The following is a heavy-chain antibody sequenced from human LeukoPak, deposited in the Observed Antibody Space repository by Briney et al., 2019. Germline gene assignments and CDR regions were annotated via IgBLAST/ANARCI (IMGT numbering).Heavy chain of an antibody. V-gene: IGHV3-74*01. CDR3: AKAAAASGSYTIDY. CDR1: GFIASTFW. D-gene: IGHD1-26*01. J-gene: IGHJ4*02. Sequence: SGGSLRLSCAASGFIASTFWMHWVRQAPGKGLVWVARINVEGDYIDYAESVKGRFTVSRDNSKNTLYLQMNSLRAEDTAVYYCAKAAAASGSYTIDYWGQGTLVTVSS. CDR2: INVEGDYI.